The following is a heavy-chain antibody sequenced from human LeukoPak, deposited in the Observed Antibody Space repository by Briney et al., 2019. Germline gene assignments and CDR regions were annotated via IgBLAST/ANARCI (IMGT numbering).Heavy chain of an antibody. J-gene: IGHJ3*02. V-gene: IGHV1-18*01. CDR2: ISAYNGNT. CDR1: GYTFTSYD. CDR3: ARGDYGHPDAFDI. Sequence: ASVKVSCKASGYTFTSYDINWVRQATGQGLEWMGWISAYNGNTNYAQKLQGRVTMTTDTSTSTAYMELRSLRSDDTAVYYCARGDYGHPDAFDIWGQGTMVTVSS. D-gene: IGHD4-17*01.